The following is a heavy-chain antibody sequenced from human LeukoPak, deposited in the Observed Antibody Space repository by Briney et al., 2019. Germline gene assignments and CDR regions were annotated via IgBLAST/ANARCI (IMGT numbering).Heavy chain of an antibody. CDR2: TSSEGSTV. J-gene: IGHJ4*02. Sequence: GGSLRLSCAASGFSFSTYNMNWVRQAPGKGLEWLSYTSSEGSTVFYADSVRGRFTISRDNARNSLYLQMNSLRADDTAVYFCASSYCASTSCPTFGYWGQGTLSPSPQ. CDR3: ASSYCASTSCPTFGY. D-gene: IGHD2-2*01. V-gene: IGHV3-48*01. CDR1: GFSFSTYN.